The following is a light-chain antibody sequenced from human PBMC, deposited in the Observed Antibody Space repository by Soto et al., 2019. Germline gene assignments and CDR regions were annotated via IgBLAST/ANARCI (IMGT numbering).Light chain of an antibody. J-gene: IGLJ1*01. V-gene: IGLV2-14*01. CDR1: SSDVGGYNY. CDR2: GVS. Sequence: QSALTQPASVSGSPGQSITISCTGTSSDVGGYNYVSWSQQHPGKAPQLMIYGVSKRPSGVSNRFSGSKSGNTASLTISGLQAEDEADYYCSSYTSSSTYVFGTGTKLTVL. CDR3: SSYTSSSTYV.